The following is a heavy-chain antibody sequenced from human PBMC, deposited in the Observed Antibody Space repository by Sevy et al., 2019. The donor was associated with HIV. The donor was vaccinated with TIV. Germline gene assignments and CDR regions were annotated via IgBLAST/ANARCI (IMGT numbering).Heavy chain of an antibody. V-gene: IGHV3-33*01. J-gene: IGHJ4*02. CDR1: GFTFSSYS. D-gene: IGHD6-13*01. CDR2: IWYDGRTE. Sequence: GGSLRLSCVASGFTFSSYSMHWVRQAPGKGLEWVAEIWYDGRTENYADSVKGRFTISRDNSKKTLYLQMNSLRDEDTAIYYCARDAARVIVLTAGFDSWGQGTLVTVSS. CDR3: ARDAARVIVLTAGFDS.